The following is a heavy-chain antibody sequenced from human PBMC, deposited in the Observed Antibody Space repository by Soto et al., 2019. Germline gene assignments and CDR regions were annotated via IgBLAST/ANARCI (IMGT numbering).Heavy chain of an antibody. V-gene: IGHV4-30-4*01. CDR3: ARGSGWYVALDY. D-gene: IGHD6-19*01. J-gene: IGHJ4*02. CDR2: IYYSGST. Sequence: QVQLQESGPGLVKPSHTLSLTCTVSGGSISSGDYYWSWIRQPPGKGLEGIGYIYYSGSTYNNPSLKSRVTISVDTSKNQCSQKLSSVTAADTAVYYCARGSGWYVALDYWGQGTLVTVSS. CDR1: GGSISSGDYY.